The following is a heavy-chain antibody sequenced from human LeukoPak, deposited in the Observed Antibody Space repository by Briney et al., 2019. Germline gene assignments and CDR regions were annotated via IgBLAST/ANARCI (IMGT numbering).Heavy chain of an antibody. CDR3: ARGKGNGWTFDY. V-gene: IGHV4-34*01. D-gene: IGHD6-19*01. J-gene: IGHJ4*02. CDR2: INHSGST. Sequence: PSETLSLTCAVYGGSFSGYYWTWIRQPPGKGLEWIGEINHSGSTSYNPSLKSRVTISVDTSKNQFSLKLSSVTAADTAVYYCARGKGNGWTFDYWGQGTLVTVSS. CDR1: GGSFSGYY.